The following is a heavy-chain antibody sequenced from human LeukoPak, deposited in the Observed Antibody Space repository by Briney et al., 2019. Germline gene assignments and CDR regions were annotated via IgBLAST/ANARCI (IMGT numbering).Heavy chain of an antibody. Sequence: SETLSLTCTVSGGSISSYYWSWIRQPPGKGLEWIGYIYYSGSINYNPSLKSRVTISVDTSKNQFSLKLSSVTAADTAVYYCARVGAYYDSSGYGRHDAFDIWGQGTMVTVSS. CDR1: GGSISSYY. D-gene: IGHD3-22*01. J-gene: IGHJ3*02. CDR2: IYYSGSI. CDR3: ARVGAYYDSSGYGRHDAFDI. V-gene: IGHV4-59*01.